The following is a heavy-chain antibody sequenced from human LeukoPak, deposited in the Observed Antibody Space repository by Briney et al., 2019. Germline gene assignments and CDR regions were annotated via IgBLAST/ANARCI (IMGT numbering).Heavy chain of an antibody. Sequence: GGSLRLSCAASGFTFDDYGMSWVRQAPGKGLEWVSGINWNGGSTGYADSVKGRFTIPRDNAKNSLYLQMNSLRAEDTALYYCAKGQMDGYCSSTSCYPPKWFDPWGQGTLVTVSS. V-gene: IGHV3-20*04. D-gene: IGHD2-2*03. CDR3: AKGQMDGYCSSTSCYPPKWFDP. CDR2: INWNGGST. CDR1: GFTFDDYG. J-gene: IGHJ5*02.